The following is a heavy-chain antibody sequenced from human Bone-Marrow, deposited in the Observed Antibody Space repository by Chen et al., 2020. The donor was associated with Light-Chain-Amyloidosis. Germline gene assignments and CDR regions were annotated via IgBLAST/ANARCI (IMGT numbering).Heavy chain of an antibody. D-gene: IGHD3-3*02. J-gene: IGHJ6*02. CDR3: ASAPPTTFNVYAMDV. V-gene: IGHV1-69*04. CDR2: IIPMLETT. CDR1: GEPFSSYA. Sequence: QVQLVQSGAEVKKPGSSVKVSCKASGEPFSSYAISWVRQAPGQGLEWVGRIIPMLETTKYAQKCLGRVEITADRSTRTSHLEMTGLTFEDTAIYYCASAPPTTFNVYAMDVGGQGTTVVVSS.